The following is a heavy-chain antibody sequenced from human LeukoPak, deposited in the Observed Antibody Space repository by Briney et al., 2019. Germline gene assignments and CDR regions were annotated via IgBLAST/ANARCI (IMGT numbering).Heavy chain of an antibody. CDR2: INHSGST. D-gene: IGHD3-22*01. V-gene: IGHV4-34*01. CDR1: GASFSGYY. J-gene: IGHJ4*02. Sequence: SETLSLTCAVYGASFSGYYWSWIRQPPGKGLEWIGEINHSGSTNYNPSLKSRVTISVDTSKNQFSLKLSSVTAADAAVYYCARKGYYYDSSGYYYAVQYYFDYWGQGTLVTVSS. CDR3: ARKGYYYDSSGYYYAVQYYFDY.